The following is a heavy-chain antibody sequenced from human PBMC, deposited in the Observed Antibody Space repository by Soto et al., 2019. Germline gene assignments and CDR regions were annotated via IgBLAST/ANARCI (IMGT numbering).Heavy chain of an antibody. CDR2: IYHSGST. CDR3: AGILYNSSRWYGAFDI. D-gene: IGHD6-13*01. CDR1: GGSISSGGYS. Sequence: SETLSLTCAVSGGSISSGGYSWSWIRQPPGKGLEWIGYIYHSGSTYYNPSLKSRVTISVDRSKNQFSLKLSSVTAADTAVYYCAGILYNSSRWYGAFDIRGQGTMVTVS. V-gene: IGHV4-30-2*01. J-gene: IGHJ3*02.